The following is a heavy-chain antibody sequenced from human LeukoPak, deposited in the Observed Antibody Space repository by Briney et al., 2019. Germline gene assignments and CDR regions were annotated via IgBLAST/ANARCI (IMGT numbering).Heavy chain of an antibody. V-gene: IGHV3-48*03. CDR3: ARDLAPSYYGMDV. CDR1: GFTFSSYE. D-gene: IGHD2-15*01. CDR2: ISSSGSTI. Sequence: PGGSLRLSCAASGFTFSSYEMNWVRQAPGKGVEWGSYISSSGSTIYYADSVKGRFTISRDNAKNSLYLQMNSLRAEDTAVYYCARDLAPSYYGMDVWGQGTTVTVSS. J-gene: IGHJ6*02.